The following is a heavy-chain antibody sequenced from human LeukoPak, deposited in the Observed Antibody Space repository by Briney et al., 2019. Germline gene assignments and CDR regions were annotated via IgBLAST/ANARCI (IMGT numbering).Heavy chain of an antibody. Sequence: PGGSLRLSCAASGFTCSSYSMNWVRQAPGKGLEWVSSISSSSSYIYYADSVKGRFTISRDNAKNSLYLQMNSLRAEDTAVYYCARMGYGDYGGYFDYWGQGTLVTVSS. D-gene: IGHD4-17*01. CDR2: ISSSSSYI. CDR1: GFTCSSYS. V-gene: IGHV3-21*01. CDR3: ARMGYGDYGGYFDY. J-gene: IGHJ4*02.